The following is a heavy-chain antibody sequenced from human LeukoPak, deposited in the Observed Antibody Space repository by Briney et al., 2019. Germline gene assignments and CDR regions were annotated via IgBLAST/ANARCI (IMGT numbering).Heavy chain of an antibody. CDR3: ARDKKEEVPAAAGWFDP. D-gene: IGHD2-2*01. Sequence: PSETLSLTCAVSGYSISSGYYWGWIRQPPGKGLEWIGSIYHSGSTYYNPSLKSRVTISVDTSKNQFSLKLSSVTAADTAVYYCARDKKEEVPAAAGWFDPWGQGTLATVSS. V-gene: IGHV4-38-2*02. J-gene: IGHJ5*02. CDR2: IYHSGST. CDR1: GYSISSGYY.